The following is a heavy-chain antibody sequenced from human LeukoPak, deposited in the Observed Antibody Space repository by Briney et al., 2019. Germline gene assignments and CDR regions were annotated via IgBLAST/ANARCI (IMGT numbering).Heavy chain of an antibody. J-gene: IGHJ5*02. CDR1: GFTFSIYD. Sequence: GGSLRLSCAASGFTFSIYDMTWVRQAPGKGLEWVATITGSGGDTYYADSVKGRFTISRDNSKNTLYLRMNSLRAEDTAVYYCARDRVSYYDFWSGQNWFDPWGQGTLVTVSS. D-gene: IGHD3-3*01. CDR3: ARDRVSYYDFWSGQNWFDP. V-gene: IGHV3-23*01. CDR2: ITGSGGDT.